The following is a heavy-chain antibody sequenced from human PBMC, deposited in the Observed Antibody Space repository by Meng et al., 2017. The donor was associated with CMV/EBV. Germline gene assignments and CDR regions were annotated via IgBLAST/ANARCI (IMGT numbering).Heavy chain of an antibody. D-gene: IGHD2-2*01. J-gene: IGHJ3*01. Sequence: GESLKISWAASGFTFSAYAMHWVRQAPGKGLEWVAVISNDGINKYYPDSVKGRFTISRDNSKNTLYLQMNSLRTEDTAVYYCAREGVGGYCSSTSCYSVPGQNWGQGTMVTVSS. CDR1: GFTFSAYA. CDR2: ISNDGINK. CDR3: AREGVGGYCSSTSCYSVPGQN. V-gene: IGHV3-30*04.